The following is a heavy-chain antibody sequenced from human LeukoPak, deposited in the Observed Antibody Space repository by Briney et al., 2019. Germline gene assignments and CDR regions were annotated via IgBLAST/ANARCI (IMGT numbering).Heavy chain of an antibody. CDR1: GFPFSDYV. D-gene: IGHD1-26*01. CDR2: IRYDGNNK. V-gene: IGHV3-30*02. Sequence: GGSLRLSCAASGFPFSDYVMHWVRQAPGKGLEWVAVIRYDGNNKYYADSVKGRFTISRDNSKNMLYLQMNSLRAEDTAVYYCAKDRVGATLYFDCWGQGTLVTVSS. J-gene: IGHJ4*02. CDR3: AKDRVGATLYFDC.